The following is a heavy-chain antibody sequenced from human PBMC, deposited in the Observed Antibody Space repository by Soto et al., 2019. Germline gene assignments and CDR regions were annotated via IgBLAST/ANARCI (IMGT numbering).Heavy chain of an antibody. CDR3: ARGDREDIAVVIGARPGEYGVDV. CDR2: ITYDGSNK. D-gene: IGHD2-15*01. J-gene: IGHJ6*02. CDR1: GFTFSSYA. Sequence: GGSLRLSCAASGFTFSSYAMSWVRQAPGKGLECVSVITYDGSNKFYRDSVKGRFTISRDNSKNTLYLQINSLRYEDTAVYYCARGDREDIAVVIGARPGEYGVDVWGQGTTVTVSS. V-gene: IGHV3-30-3*01.